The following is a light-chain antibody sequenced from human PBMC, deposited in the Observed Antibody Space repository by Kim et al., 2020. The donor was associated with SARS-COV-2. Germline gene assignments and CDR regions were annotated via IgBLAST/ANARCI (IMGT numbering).Light chain of an antibody. J-gene: IGKJ1*01. CDR2: GAS. CDR1: QRINTRS. V-gene: IGKV3-20*01. Sequence: LSPGEGATLSCRASQRINTRSLAWYQQKAGQAPRLLIYGASTRATDIPDRFSGSGSGTDFTLTISRLEPEDLAVFFCQQYEDSWTFGQGTKVDIK. CDR3: QQYEDSWT.